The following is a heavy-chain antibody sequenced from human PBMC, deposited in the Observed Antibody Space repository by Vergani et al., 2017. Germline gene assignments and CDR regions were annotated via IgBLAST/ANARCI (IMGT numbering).Heavy chain of an antibody. D-gene: IGHD3-22*01. J-gene: IGHJ4*02. Sequence: EVQLLESGGGLVQPGGSLRLSCAASGFTFSTDAMTWVRQAPGKGLEWVSTISSDGGSTYYADSVKGRFTISRDNSKNTLSLQMNSLTAEDTAIYYCAGPQGTSAYYYGWFDYWGQGILVTVSS. CDR2: ISSDGGST. V-gene: IGHV3-23*01. CDR3: AGPQGTSAYYYGWFDY. CDR1: GFTFSTDA.